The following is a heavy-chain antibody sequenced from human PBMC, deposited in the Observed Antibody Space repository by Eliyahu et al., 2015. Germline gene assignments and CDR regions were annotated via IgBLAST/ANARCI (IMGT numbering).Heavy chain of an antibody. CDR3: ATQTGDYGDLYYMDV. CDR1: GYSFTSYW. Sequence: EVQLVQSGAEVKKPGESLRISCKGSGYSFTSYWISWVRQMPGKGLEWMGRIDPSDSYTNYSPSFQGHVTISADKSISTAYLQWSSLKASDTAMYYCATQTGDYGDLYYMDVWGKGTTVTVSS. J-gene: IGHJ6*03. D-gene: IGHD4-17*01. V-gene: IGHV5-10-1*03. CDR2: IDPSDSYT.